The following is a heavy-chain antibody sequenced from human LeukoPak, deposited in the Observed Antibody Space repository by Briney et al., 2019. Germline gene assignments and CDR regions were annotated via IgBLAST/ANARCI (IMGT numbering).Heavy chain of an antibody. V-gene: IGHV4-39*07. CDR1: GGSISSSSYY. J-gene: IGHJ4*02. Sequence: PSETLSLTCTVSGGSISSSSYYWGWIRQPPGKGLEWIGSIYYSGSTYYNPSLKSRVTISVDTSKNQFSLKLSSVTAADTAVYYCARGGLSGWLLREYYFDYWGQGTLVTVSS. D-gene: IGHD3-22*01. CDR3: ARGGLSGWLLREYYFDY. CDR2: IYYSGST.